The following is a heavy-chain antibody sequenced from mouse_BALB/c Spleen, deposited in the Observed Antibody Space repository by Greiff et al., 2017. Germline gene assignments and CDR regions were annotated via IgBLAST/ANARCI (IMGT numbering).Heavy chain of an antibody. CDR3: ARVYYGSSYGFAY. V-gene: IGHV5-6-5*01. J-gene: IGHJ3*01. CDR2: ISSGGST. Sequence: EVHLVESGGGLVKPGGSLKLSCAASGFTFSSYAMSWVRQTPEKRLEWVASISSGGSTYYPDSVKGRFTISRDNARNILYLQMSSLRSEDTAMYYCARVYYGSSYGFAYWGQGTLVTVSA. D-gene: IGHD1-1*01. CDR1: GFTFSSYA.